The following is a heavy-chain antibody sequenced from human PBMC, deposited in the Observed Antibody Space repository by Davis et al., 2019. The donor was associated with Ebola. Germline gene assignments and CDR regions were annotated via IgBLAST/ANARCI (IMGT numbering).Heavy chain of an antibody. CDR1: GGSISNGDYS. CDR3: ARDRPPDCGGGSCLFNFDF. Sequence: SETLSLTCTVSGGSISNGDYSWSWIRQPPGKGLEWIGYIHHSGGTYYNPSLKSRLTLAVDTSKNQFSLNLSSVTAADTAVYFCARDRPPDCGGGSCLFNFDFWGQGTLVTVSS. D-gene: IGHD2-15*01. CDR2: IHHSGGT. J-gene: IGHJ4*02. V-gene: IGHV4-30-4*08.